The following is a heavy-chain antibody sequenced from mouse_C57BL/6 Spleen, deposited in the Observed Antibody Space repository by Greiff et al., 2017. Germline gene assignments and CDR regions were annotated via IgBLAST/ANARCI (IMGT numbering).Heavy chain of an antibody. J-gene: IGHJ2*01. CDR2: ISRGSSTI. D-gene: IGHD1-1*01. CDR3: ARNNYYGSSYGGYFDY. V-gene: IGHV5-17*01. Sequence: EVMLVESGGGLVKPGGSLKLSCAASGFTFSDYGMHWVRQAPEKGLEWVAYISRGSSTIYYADTVKGRFTISRDNAKNTLFLQMTSLRSEDTAMYYCARNNYYGSSYGGYFDYWGQGTTLTVSS. CDR1: GFTFSDYG.